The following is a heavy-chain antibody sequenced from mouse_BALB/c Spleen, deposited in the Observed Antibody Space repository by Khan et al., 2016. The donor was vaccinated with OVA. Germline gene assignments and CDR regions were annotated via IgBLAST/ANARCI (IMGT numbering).Heavy chain of an antibody. CDR1: GYSFTGYF. D-gene: IGHD1-1*01. Sequence: VQLKQSGPELVKPGASVKISYKASGYSFTGYFMNWVMQSHGKSLEWIGRINPHIGETFYNQKFKGKATLTVDESSSTAHMELRSLASEDSAVYYCARIYGSDCDYWGQGTTLTVSS. CDR3: ARIYGSDCDY. J-gene: IGHJ2*01. V-gene: IGHV1-20*02. CDR2: INPHIGET.